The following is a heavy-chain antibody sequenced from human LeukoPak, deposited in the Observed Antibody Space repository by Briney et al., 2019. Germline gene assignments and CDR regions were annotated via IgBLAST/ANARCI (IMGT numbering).Heavy chain of an antibody. J-gene: IGHJ5*02. CDR3: ARVADAGWFDP. Sequence: PSETLSLTCTVSGGSISSYYLSWIRQPPGKGLEWIGYIYYSGSTNYNPSLKSRVTISVDTSKNQFSLKLSSVTAADTAVYYCARVADAGWFDPWGQGTLVTVSS. V-gene: IGHV4-59*01. CDR1: GGSISSYY. CDR2: IYYSGST.